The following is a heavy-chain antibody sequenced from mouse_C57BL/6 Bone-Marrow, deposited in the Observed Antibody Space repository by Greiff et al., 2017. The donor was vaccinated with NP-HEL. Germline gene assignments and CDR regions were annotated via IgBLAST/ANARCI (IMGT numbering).Heavy chain of an antibody. Sequence: QVQLKESGAELVRPGASVKLSCKASGYTFTDYYINWVKQRPGQGLEWIARIYPGSGNTYYNEKFKGKATLTAEKSSSTAYMQLSSLTSEDSAVYFCARGPYYYGSREFDYWGKGTTLTVSS. J-gene: IGHJ2*01. D-gene: IGHD1-1*01. CDR3: ARGPYYYGSREFDY. CDR2: IYPGSGNT. CDR1: GYTFTDYY. V-gene: IGHV1-76*01.